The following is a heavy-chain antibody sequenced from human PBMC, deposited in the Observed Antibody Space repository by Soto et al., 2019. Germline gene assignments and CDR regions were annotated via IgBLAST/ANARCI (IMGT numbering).Heavy chain of an antibody. J-gene: IGHJ3*02. D-gene: IGHD3-22*01. CDR1: GFTFTSSA. CDR3: AADLIVGGGAFDI. V-gene: IGHV1-58*01. CDR2: IVVGSGNT. Sequence: QMQLVQSGPEVKKPGTSVKVSCKASGFTFTSSAVQWVRQARGQRLEWIGWIVVGSGNTNYAQKFQERVTITRDMSTSTAYMELSSLRSEDTAVYYCAADLIVGGGAFDIWGQGTMFTVSS.